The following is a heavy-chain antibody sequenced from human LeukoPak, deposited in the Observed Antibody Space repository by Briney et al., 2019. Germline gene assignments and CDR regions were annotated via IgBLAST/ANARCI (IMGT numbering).Heavy chain of an antibody. V-gene: IGHV3-11*01. CDR2: ISGIGSTI. D-gene: IGHD3-10*01. J-gene: IGHJ4*02. CDR3: AKGEGTMVRGVILFDY. Sequence: GGSLRLSCAASGFAFSDYYMSWIRQAPGKGLEWVSHISGIGSTIYYADSVKGRFTISRDNSKNTLYLQMNSLRAEDTAVYYCAKGEGTMVRGVILFDYWGQGTLVTVSS. CDR1: GFAFSDYY.